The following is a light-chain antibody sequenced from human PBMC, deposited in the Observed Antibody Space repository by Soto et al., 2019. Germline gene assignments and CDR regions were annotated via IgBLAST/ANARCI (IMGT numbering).Light chain of an antibody. CDR1: KLGDKY. Sequence: SYELTQPPLVSVSPGQTASITCSGDKLGDKYVCWYHQKPGQSPVLVIYQDSKRPSGIPERFSGSNSGNTATLTISGTQPMDEADYYCQAWDRSTGVFGTGTKVTVL. J-gene: IGLJ1*01. CDR3: QAWDRSTGV. V-gene: IGLV3-1*01. CDR2: QDS.